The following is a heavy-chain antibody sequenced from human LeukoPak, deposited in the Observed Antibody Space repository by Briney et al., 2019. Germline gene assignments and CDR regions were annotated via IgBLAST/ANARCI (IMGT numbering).Heavy chain of an antibody. CDR3: ATGNTAEIPTIFGVVDSYYFDY. J-gene: IGHJ4*02. V-gene: IGHV3-9*01. D-gene: IGHD3-3*01. CDR2: ISWNSGSI. Sequence: GGSLRLSCAASGFTFDDDAMHWVRHAPGKGLEWVSGISWNSGSIGYADSVKGRFTMSRDNAKNSLYLQMNNLRAEDTAVYYCATGNTAEIPTIFGVVDSYYFDYWGQGTLVTVSS. CDR1: GFTFDDDA.